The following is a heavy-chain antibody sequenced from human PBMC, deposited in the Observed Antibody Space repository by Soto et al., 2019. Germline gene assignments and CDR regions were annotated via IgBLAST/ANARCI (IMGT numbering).Heavy chain of an antibody. CDR1: GYTFTSYG. D-gene: IGHD1-26*01. CDR3: ARVRWGGVGATNWFDP. Sequence: ASVKVSCKASGYTFTSYGISWVRQAPGQGLEWMGWISAYNGNTNYAQKLQGRVTMTTDTSTSTAYMELRSLRSDDTAVYYCARVRWGGVGATNWFDPWGQGTLVTVSS. V-gene: IGHV1-18*01. CDR2: ISAYNGNT. J-gene: IGHJ5*02.